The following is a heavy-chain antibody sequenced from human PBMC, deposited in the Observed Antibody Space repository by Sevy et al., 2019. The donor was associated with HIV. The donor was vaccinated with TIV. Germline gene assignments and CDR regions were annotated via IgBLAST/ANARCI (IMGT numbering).Heavy chain of an antibody. V-gene: IGHV1-8*01. D-gene: IGHD2-21*02. CDR1: GYTFTSYD. CDR2: MNPNSGNT. Sequence: ASVKVSCKASGYTFTSYDINWVRQATGQGLEWMGWMNPNSGNTGYAQKFQGRVTMTRNPSISTVYMELSSLRFEDSAVYYCARLESCGGDCYYFDYWGQGTRVTVSS. J-gene: IGHJ4*02. CDR3: ARLESCGGDCYYFDY.